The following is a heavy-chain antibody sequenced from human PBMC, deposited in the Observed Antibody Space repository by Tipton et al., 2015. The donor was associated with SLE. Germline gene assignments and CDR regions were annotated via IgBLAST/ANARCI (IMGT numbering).Heavy chain of an antibody. V-gene: IGHV4-38-2*02. D-gene: IGHD2-21*02. Sequence: TLSLTCTVSGYSISSSYYWGWIRQPPGKGLEWIGSIYYSGSTYYNPSLKSRVTISVDTSKNQFSLKLSSVTAADTAVFYCARVDCGGDCYSSYYFDYWGQGTLVTVSS. CDR3: ARVDCGGDCYSSYYFDY. CDR1: GYSISSSYY. CDR2: IYYSGST. J-gene: IGHJ4*02.